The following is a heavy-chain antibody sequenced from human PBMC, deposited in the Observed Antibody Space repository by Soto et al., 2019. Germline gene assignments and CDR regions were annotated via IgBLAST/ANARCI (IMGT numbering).Heavy chain of an antibody. J-gene: IGHJ4*02. D-gene: IGHD3-22*01. CDR2: ISYDGTYK. CDR1: AFTFRSYA. V-gene: IGHV3-30-3*01. Sequence: QVQLVESGGGVVQPGRSLRLSCAASAFTFRSYAMHWVRQAPGKGLEWVAVISYDGTYKYYADSVKGRFTISRDNSKNTXXLQMSSLRPEDTAVYYCARDGSYDGSGYYGSYFDYWGQGSLVTVSS. CDR3: ARDGSYDGSGYYGSYFDY.